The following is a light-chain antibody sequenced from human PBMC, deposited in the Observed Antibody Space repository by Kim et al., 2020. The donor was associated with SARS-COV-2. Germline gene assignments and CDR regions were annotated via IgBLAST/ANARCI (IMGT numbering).Light chain of an antibody. Sequence: PGTTSSISCGADNIGSKPVHCYQQPPRPPPVKVIHYDTDRPSGIPERFSGANSGNTATLTISRVEAGDEADYYCQVWDSSSNHLIFGGGTKLTVL. J-gene: IGLJ2*01. CDR1: NIGSKP. CDR3: QVWDSSSNHLI. CDR2: YDT. V-gene: IGLV3-21*04.